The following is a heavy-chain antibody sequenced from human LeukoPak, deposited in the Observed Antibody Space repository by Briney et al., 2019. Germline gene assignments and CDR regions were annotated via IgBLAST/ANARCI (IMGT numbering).Heavy chain of an antibody. CDR1: GFTFSGSA. CDR3: TRPMELYSRDPFYFDS. J-gene: IGHJ4*02. CDR2: VRSKANNYAT. Sequence: TGGSLRLSCAASGFTFSGSAMHWVRQASGRGLEWLGRVRSKANNYATTYAASVKGRFTISRDDSKDTAYLQMNSLTTEDTAVYYCTRPMELYSRDPFYFDSWGQGTLVTVSS. V-gene: IGHV3-73*01. D-gene: IGHD6-13*01.